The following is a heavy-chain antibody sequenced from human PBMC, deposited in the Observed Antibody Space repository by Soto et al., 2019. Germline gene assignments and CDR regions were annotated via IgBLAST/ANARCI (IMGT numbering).Heavy chain of an antibody. CDR3: ARFGLVTFDC. Sequence: XGSLRLSCSASGFIFNTYSMDWVRQAPGKGLEWVASISPSGSYMYYGDSLKGRFTVSRDNAKNSLYLQMDGLRADDTAIYYCARFGLVTFDCWGQGTLVTVSS. D-gene: IGHD3-3*01. CDR2: ISPSGSYM. V-gene: IGHV3-21*01. CDR1: GFIFNTYS. J-gene: IGHJ4*02.